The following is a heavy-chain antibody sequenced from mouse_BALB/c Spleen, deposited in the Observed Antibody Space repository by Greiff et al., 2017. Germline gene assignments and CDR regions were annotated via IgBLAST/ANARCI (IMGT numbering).Heavy chain of an antibody. CDR3: ASLYDGYYVAY. CDR1: GFNIKDTY. V-gene: IGHV14-3*02. J-gene: IGHJ3*01. D-gene: IGHD2-3*01. Sequence: EVKLMESGAELVKPGASVKLSCTASGFNIKDTYMHWVKQRPEQGLEWIGRIDPANGNTKYDPKFQGKATITADTSSNTAYLQLSSLTSEDTAVYYCASLYDGYYVAYWGQGTLVTVSA. CDR2: IDPANGNT.